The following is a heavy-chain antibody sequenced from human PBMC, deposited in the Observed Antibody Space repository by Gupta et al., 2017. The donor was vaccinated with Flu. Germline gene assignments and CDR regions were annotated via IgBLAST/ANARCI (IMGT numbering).Heavy chain of an antibody. V-gene: IGHV4-31*03. J-gene: IGHJ5*02. CDR2: IYYNGNT. D-gene: IGHD3-22*01. Sequence: QVQLQESGPGLVTPSQTLSLACSVSGAPINSGGYYWNWIRQSQGKGLEWIGYIYYNGNTYYNPSLKSRVTMSLDTSKNLFSLKLTSVTAADTAVYYCARGSVVTAATFGNFFDPWGQGTLVTVSS. CDR3: ARGSVVTAATFGNFFDP. CDR1: GAPINSGGYY.